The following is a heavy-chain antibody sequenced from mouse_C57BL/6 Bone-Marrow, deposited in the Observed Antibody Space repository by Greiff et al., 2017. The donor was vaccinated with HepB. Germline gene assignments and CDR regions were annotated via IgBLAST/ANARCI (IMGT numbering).Heavy chain of an antibody. CDR1: GFTFSDYG. Sequence: EVKLVESGGGLVKPGGSLKLSCAASGFTFSDYGMHWVRQAPEKGLEWVAYISSGSSTIYYADTVKGRFTNSRANAKNTLFLQMTSLRSEDTAMYYCARAYGSSYDAMDYWGQGTSVTVSS. CDR2: ISSGSSTI. V-gene: IGHV5-17*01. CDR3: ARAYGSSYDAMDY. J-gene: IGHJ4*01. D-gene: IGHD1-1*01.